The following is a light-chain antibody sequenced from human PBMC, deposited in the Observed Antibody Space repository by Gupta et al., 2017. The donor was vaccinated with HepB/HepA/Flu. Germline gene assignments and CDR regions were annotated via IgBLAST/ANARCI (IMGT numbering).Light chain of an antibody. CDR3: LQRSNWHT. J-gene: IGKJ2*01. V-gene: IGKV3-11*01. Sequence: EIVLTQSPATLSLSPGERATLSCRASQSVANYIAWYQQKPGQAPRLLIYDASNRANGIPDRFSGSGSGTDFTLTSSSLEPEDFALYYWLQRSNWHTFGQGTKMEIK. CDR2: DAS. CDR1: QSVANY.